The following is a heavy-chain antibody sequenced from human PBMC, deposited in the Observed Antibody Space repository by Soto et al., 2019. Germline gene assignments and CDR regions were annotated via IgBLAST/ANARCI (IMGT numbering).Heavy chain of an antibody. CDR1: GGSFSGYY. D-gene: IGHD2-21*02. CDR3: ARADRTLVTSYSLDV. CDR2: INHSGTI. V-gene: IGHV4-34*01. Sequence: LSLTCAVYGGSFSGYYWTWIRQPPGKGLEWIGEINHSGTINFNPSLKSRLTISLDTSKKHFSLKLSSVTDADTAAYYCARADRTLVTSYSLDVWGQGTTVTVYS. J-gene: IGHJ6*02.